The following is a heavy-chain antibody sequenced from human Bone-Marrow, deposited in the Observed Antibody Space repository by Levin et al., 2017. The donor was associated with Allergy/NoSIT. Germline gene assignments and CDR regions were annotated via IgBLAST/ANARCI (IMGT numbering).Heavy chain of an antibody. J-gene: IGHJ4*02. CDR3: ARGRIHCSGGSCYFSAFDY. CDR1: GGTFSSYA. Sequence: SVKVSCKASGGTFSSYAISWVRQAPGQGLEWMGGIIPIFGTANYAQKFQGRVTITADESTSTAYMELSSLRSEDTAVYYCARGRIHCSGGSCYFSAFDYWGQGTLVTVSS. D-gene: IGHD2-15*01. V-gene: IGHV1-69*13. CDR2: IIPIFGTA.